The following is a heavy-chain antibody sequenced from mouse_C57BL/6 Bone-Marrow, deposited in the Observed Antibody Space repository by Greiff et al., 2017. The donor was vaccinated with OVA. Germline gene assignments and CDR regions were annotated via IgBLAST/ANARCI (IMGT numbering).Heavy chain of an antibody. CDR3: AGCDGLLFAY. CDR2: IRNKANGYTT. V-gene: IGHV7-3*01. J-gene: IGHJ3*01. D-gene: IGHD2-3*01. Sequence: EVQLVESGAGLVQPGGSLSLSCAASGYTFTDYYMSWVRQPPGQALEWMGFIRNKANGYTTEYSASVKGRLTISTDNSQSILYLKMNSLRTEDSAAYYCAGCDGLLFAYWGQGTLVTVSA. CDR1: GYTFTDYY.